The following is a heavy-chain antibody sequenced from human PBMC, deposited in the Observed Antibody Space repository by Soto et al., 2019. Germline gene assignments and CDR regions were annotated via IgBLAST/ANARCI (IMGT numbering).Heavy chain of an antibody. Sequence: QVHLQESGPGLVKPSETLSLTCAISGGSTSSSDWWTWVRQPPGEGLEWIGEIHRDGVTNYNSSLKSRLTISLDHSRNQFSLSITSVTAADAAVYFCAGRPEIHPRWGQGILVPVSS. CDR2: IHRDGVT. CDR3: AGRPEIHPR. CDR1: GGSTSSSDW. J-gene: IGHJ4*02. V-gene: IGHV4-4*02. D-gene: IGHD1-26*01.